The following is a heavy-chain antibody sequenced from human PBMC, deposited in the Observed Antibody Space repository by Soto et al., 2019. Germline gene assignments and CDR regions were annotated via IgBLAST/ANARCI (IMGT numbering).Heavy chain of an antibody. V-gene: IGHV3-30*18. Sequence: GGSLRLSCAASGFTFSSYGMHWVRQAPGKGLEWVAVISYDGSNKYYADSVKGRFTISRDNSKNTLYLQMNGLRAEDTAVYYCAKDRTPYGSGTHPGDPWGQGTLVTVSS. CDR2: ISYDGSNK. D-gene: IGHD3-10*01. CDR1: GFTFSSYG. CDR3: AKDRTPYGSGTHPGDP. J-gene: IGHJ5*02.